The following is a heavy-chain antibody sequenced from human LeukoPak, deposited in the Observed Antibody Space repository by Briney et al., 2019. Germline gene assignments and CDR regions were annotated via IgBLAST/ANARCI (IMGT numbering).Heavy chain of an antibody. CDR1: GGTFSSYA. V-gene: IGHV1-69*05. Sequence: SVKVSCKASGGTFSSYATSWVRQAPGQGLEWMGRSIPIFGTANYAQKFQGRVTITTDESTSTAYMELSSLRSEDTAVYYCARTYYYGSGSYRGAEYFQHWGQGTLVTVSS. CDR2: SIPIFGTA. J-gene: IGHJ1*01. D-gene: IGHD3-10*01. CDR3: ARTYYYGSGSYRGAEYFQH.